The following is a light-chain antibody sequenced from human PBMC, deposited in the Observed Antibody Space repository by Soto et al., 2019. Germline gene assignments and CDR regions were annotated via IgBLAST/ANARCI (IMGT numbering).Light chain of an antibody. J-gene: IGKJ5*01. CDR3: QQDYNLPFT. CDR2: KAS. V-gene: IGKV1-5*03. Sequence: DIHVTQSPSTLSGSVEDRVTITCLASQTISSWLDWYQKKPGKAPKLLIYKASTLKSGVPARLSGSRYGTDLTITISSMQAEDFEVYYCQQDYNLPFTFGQGTRLEIK. CDR1: QTISSW.